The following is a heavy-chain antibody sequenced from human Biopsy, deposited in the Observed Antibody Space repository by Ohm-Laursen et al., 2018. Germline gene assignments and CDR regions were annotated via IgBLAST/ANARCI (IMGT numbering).Heavy chain of an antibody. CDR3: ARRGSAGRSFDY. Sequence: SETLSLTWPVSGDSINSSYWSWIRQAPGKGLEWIGFISNSGNTNYNPSLKSRVTISADTSKNQFSLKLGSVTVADTAVFYCARRGSAGRSFDYWGQGSLVTVSS. CDR1: GDSINSSY. D-gene: IGHD3-16*01. CDR2: ISNSGNT. J-gene: IGHJ4*02. V-gene: IGHV4-59*08.